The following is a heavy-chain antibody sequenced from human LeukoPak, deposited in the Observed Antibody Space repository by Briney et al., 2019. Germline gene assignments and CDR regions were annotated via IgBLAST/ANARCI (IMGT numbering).Heavy chain of an antibody. CDR3: ARKYRRITIFGVVISCGMDV. CDR1: GYTFTSYE. CDR2: MNPNSGNT. Sequence: ASVKVSCKASGYTFTSYEINCARQATGQALEWMGWMNPNSGNTGNAQKYQGRVTKTRNTSISTAYMELSSLRSEDTAVNYCARKYRRITIFGVVISCGMDVWGQGTTVTVSS. V-gene: IGHV1-8*01. D-gene: IGHD3-3*01. J-gene: IGHJ6*02.